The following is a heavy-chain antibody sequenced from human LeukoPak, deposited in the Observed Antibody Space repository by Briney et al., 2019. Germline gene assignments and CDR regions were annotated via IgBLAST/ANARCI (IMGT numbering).Heavy chain of an antibody. Sequence: SETLSLTCTVSGGSLTSYYWSWIRQPPGKGLEWIGYIYYSGSTNYNPSLKSRVTISVDTSKNQFSLKLSSVTAADTAVYYCARGGVNYKIAGPWGQGALVTVSS. V-gene: IGHV4-59*01. CDR1: GGSLTSYY. CDR3: ARGGVNYKIAGP. CDR2: IYYSGST. D-gene: IGHD3-10*01. J-gene: IGHJ5*02.